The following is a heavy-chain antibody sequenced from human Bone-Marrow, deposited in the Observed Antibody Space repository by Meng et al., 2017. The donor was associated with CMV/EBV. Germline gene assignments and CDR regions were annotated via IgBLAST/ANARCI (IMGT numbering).Heavy chain of an antibody. Sequence: GALRLSCSVSGGSMSTYYWSWIRQAPGSGLEWIAYIYYSGSTTYNPSLKSRVTISLDLSRSQFSLTLNSVTAADTAVYYCARDLLYSGADYWGQGTLVTVSS. J-gene: IGHJ4*02. CDR1: GGSMSTYY. V-gene: IGHV4-59*01. CDR3: ARDLLYSGADY. CDR2: IYYSGST. D-gene: IGHD6-19*01.